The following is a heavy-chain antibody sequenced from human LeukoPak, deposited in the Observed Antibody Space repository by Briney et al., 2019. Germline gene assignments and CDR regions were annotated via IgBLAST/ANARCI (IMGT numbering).Heavy chain of an antibody. Sequence: SETLSLTCTVSGGSISSYYWSWIRQPAGKGLEWIGRIYISGSTNYNPSLKSRVTMSVDTSKNQFSLKLSSVTAADTAVYYCARDRGTWNDDGFDYWGQGTLVTASS. CDR1: GGSISSYY. J-gene: IGHJ4*02. V-gene: IGHV4-4*07. CDR2: IYISGST. CDR3: ARDRGTWNDDGFDY. D-gene: IGHD1-1*01.